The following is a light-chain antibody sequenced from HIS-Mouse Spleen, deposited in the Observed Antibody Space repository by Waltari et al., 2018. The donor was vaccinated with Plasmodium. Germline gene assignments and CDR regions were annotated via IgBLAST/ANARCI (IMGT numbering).Light chain of an antibody. Sequence: EIELTQSPGTLSLSPGERASLYCRASQSVSSSYLAWYQQKPGQAPRHLIYGASSRATGIPDRFSGSGSGTDFTLTISRLEPEDFAVYYCQQYGSSYTFGQGTKLEIK. V-gene: IGKV3-20*01. CDR1: QSVSSSY. CDR2: GAS. CDR3: QQYGSSYT. J-gene: IGKJ2*01.